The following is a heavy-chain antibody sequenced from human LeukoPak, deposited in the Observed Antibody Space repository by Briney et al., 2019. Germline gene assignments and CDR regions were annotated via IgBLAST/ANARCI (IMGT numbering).Heavy chain of an antibody. Sequence: ATVKISCKVSGYTFTDYYMHWVQQAPGKGLEWMGLVDPEDGETIYAEKFQGRVTITADTSTDTAYMELSSLRSEDTAVYYCATDPPYSGYDYRGSHSWYQSDYWGQGTLVTVSS. V-gene: IGHV1-69-2*01. CDR3: ATDPPYSGYDYRGSHSWYQSDY. J-gene: IGHJ4*02. CDR1: GYTFTDYY. CDR2: VDPEDGET. D-gene: IGHD5-12*01.